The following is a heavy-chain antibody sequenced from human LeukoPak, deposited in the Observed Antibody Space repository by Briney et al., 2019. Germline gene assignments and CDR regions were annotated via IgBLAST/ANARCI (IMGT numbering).Heavy chain of an antibody. Sequence: GESLKISCKGSGYSFTSYWIGWVRQMPGKGLEWMGIIYPGDSDTRYSPSFQGQVTISADKSISTAYLQWSSLKASDTAMYYCARIPSVVGLPNAPDYWGQGTLVTVSS. CDR2: IYPGDSDT. CDR3: ARIPSVVGLPNAPDY. CDR1: GYSFTSYW. D-gene: IGHD4-23*01. J-gene: IGHJ4*02. V-gene: IGHV5-51*01.